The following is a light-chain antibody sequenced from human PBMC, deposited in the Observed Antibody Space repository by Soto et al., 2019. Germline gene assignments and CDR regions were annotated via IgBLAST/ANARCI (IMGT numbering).Light chain of an antibody. J-gene: IGLJ1*01. CDR1: STNIGSNY. V-gene: IGLV1-47*01. Sequence: QSVLTQPPSASGAPGQRVTTSCSGSSTNIGSNYVYWYQQLPGTAPKLLIYRNNQRPSGVPDRFSGSKSGTSASLAISGLRSEDEADYYCAAWDDSLSGQVFGTGTNVTVL. CDR2: RNN. CDR3: AAWDDSLSGQV.